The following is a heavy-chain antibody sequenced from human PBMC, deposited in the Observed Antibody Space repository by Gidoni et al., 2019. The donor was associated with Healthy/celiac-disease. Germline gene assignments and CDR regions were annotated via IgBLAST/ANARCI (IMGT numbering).Heavy chain of an antibody. V-gene: IGHV3-33*01. Sequence: QVQLVESGGGVVQPGRYLRLSCAASGFNFSSYGMHWVRQAPGKGLEWVAVRWYDGSNKYYADSVKGRFTISRDNSKNTLYLQMNSLRAEDTAVYYCARDMGYCSGGSCYEGYYGMDVWGQGTTVTVSS. CDR2: RWYDGSNK. CDR1: GFNFSSYG. CDR3: ARDMGYCSGGSCYEGYYGMDV. D-gene: IGHD2-15*01. J-gene: IGHJ6*02.